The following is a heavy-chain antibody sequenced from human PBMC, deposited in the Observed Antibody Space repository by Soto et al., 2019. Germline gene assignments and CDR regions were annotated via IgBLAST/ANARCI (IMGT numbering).Heavy chain of an antibody. J-gene: IGHJ6*02. CDR3: ARFDSGSYYYYGMDV. V-gene: IGHV5-51*01. Sequence: GESLKISCKGSGYSFTSYWIGWVRQMPGKGLEWMGIIYPGDSDTRYSPSFQGQVTISADKSISTAYLQWSSLKASDTAMYYCARFDSGSYYYYGMDVWGQGTTVTVSS. D-gene: IGHD1-26*01. CDR1: GYSFTSYW. CDR2: IYPGDSDT.